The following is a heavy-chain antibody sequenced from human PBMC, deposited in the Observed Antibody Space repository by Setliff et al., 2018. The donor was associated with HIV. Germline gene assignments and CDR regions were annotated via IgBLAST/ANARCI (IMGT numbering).Heavy chain of an antibody. CDR2: IKQDGTDK. Sequence: PGGSLRLSCAASGFTFSNSWMHWVRQAPGKGLEWVANIKQDGTDKYYVDSVRGRFTISRDNARNSLFLQMNSLRVEDTAVYYCARDSVRGASWYPGGFDVWGQGAMVTVSS. CDR3: ARDSVRGASWYPGGFDV. D-gene: IGHD3-10*01. V-gene: IGHV3-7*01. CDR1: GFTFSNSW. J-gene: IGHJ3*01.